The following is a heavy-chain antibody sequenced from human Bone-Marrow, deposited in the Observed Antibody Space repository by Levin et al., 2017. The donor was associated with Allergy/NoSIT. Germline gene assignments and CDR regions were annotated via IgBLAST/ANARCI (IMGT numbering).Heavy chain of an antibody. CDR2: ISATGGST. V-gene: IGHV3-23*01. CDR3: AKLVGAGGYHTPPVDY. J-gene: IGHJ4*02. CDR1: GFTFSTYA. Sequence: GGSLRLSCAASGFTFSTYAMSWVRQAPGKGLEWVSGISATGGSTYYAESVKGRFIISRDNSKTTLSLQMNSLRAEDTAVYYCAKLVGAGGYHTPPVDYWGQGTLVTVSS. D-gene: IGHD1-26*01.